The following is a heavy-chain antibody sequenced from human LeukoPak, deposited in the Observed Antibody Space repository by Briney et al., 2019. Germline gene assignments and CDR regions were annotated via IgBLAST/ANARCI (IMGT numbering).Heavy chain of an antibody. Sequence: PGGSLRLSCAASGFSFRSCWMSWVRQAPGKGLEWVANIKEDGSEKYYVDSVKGRFTISRDNAENALYLQMNSLRAEDTAVYYCARVAWPHYFDYWGQGTLATVSS. CDR2: IKEDGSEK. CDR3: ARVAWPHYFDY. J-gene: IGHJ4*02. V-gene: IGHV3-7*01. CDR1: GFSFRSCW. D-gene: IGHD2-21*01.